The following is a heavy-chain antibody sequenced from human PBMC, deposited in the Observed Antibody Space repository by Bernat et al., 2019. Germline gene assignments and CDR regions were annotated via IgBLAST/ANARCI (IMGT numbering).Heavy chain of an antibody. CDR1: GFTFRNHG. J-gene: IGHJ4*02. Sequence: QVQLVESGGGVVQPGRSLRLSCAASGFTFRNHGMHWVRQAPGKGLEWVGVIYYDGSKQYYGDSVKGRFTISRDNSKNTLYLQMSSLRGDDTAIYYCGRSRWGHRIDYWGQGALVIVSS. V-gene: IGHV3-33*01. CDR3: GRSRWGHRIDY. CDR2: IYYDGSKQ. D-gene: IGHD1-14*01.